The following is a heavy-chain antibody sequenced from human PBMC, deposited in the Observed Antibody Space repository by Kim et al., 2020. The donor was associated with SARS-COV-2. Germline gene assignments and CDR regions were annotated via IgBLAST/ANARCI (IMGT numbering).Heavy chain of an antibody. CDR3: AAAMTNPGFDY. V-gene: IGHV3-48*03. D-gene: IGHD2-2*01. CDR1: GFTFSNDE. Sequence: GGSLRLSCAASGFTFSNDELHWVRQAPGKGLEWLSYISSSGSTIHYADSVKGRFTVSRDNAKNSLYLHMNSLRVEDTAVYSCAAAMTNPGFDYWGQGTLVTLPS. CDR2: ISSSGSTI. J-gene: IGHJ4*02.